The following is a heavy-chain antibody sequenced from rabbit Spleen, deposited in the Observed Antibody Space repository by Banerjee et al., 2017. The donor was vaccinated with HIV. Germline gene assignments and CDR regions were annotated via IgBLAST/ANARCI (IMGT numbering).Heavy chain of an antibody. Sequence: QEQLVESGGGLVKPEGSLKLSCTASGFSFSSKAVICWVRQAPGKGLEWIACIYAGTGKVVSASCAKCQSTFAKASLTTVTLQLSSLTAAATVTYFCASDLICVIGLNFGWWGPGTLVTVS. D-gene: IGHD4-1*01. CDR2: IYAGTGKV. CDR1: GFSFSSKAV. CDR3: ASDLICVIGLNFGW. J-gene: IGHJ4*01. V-gene: IGHV1S45*01.